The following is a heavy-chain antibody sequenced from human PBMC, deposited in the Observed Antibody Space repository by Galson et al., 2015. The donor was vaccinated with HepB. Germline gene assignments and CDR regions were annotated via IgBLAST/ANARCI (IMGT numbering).Heavy chain of an antibody. CDR2: IIPIFGTA. CDR3: ARELNPNYDILTGYLTYYYGMDV. Sequence: SVKVSCKASGGTFSSYAISWVRQAPGQGLEWMGGIIPIFGTANYAQKFQGRVTITADESTSTAYMELSSLRSEDTAVYYCARELNPNYDILTGYLTYYYGMDVWGQGTTVTVSS. V-gene: IGHV1-69*13. D-gene: IGHD3-9*01. J-gene: IGHJ6*02. CDR1: GGTFSSYA.